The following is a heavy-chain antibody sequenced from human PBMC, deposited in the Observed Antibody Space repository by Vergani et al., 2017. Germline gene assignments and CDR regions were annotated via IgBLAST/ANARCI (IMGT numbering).Heavy chain of an antibody. Sequence: EVQLVESGGGLVKPGGSLRLSCAASGFTFSSYSMNWVRQAPGKGLEWVSSISSSSSYIYYGDSVKGRFTISRDNAKNSLYLQMNSLRAEDTAVYYCARGLRGYSYGYHDYWGQGTLVTVSS. V-gene: IGHV3-21*01. CDR1: GFTFSSYS. D-gene: IGHD5-18*01. CDR2: ISSSSSYI. CDR3: ARGLRGYSYGYHDY. J-gene: IGHJ4*02.